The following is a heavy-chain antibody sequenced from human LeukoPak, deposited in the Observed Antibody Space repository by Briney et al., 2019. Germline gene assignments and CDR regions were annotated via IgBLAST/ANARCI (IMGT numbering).Heavy chain of an antibody. D-gene: IGHD3-3*01. CDR3: ARIPEWRNYLDY. V-gene: IGHV3-7*01. Sequence: PGGSLRLSCAASGFTFSNYWMSWVRQAPGKGLEWVANINQDGSEKNYVDSVKGRFTISRDNAKNSLYLQVNSLRAEDTAVYYCARIPEWRNYLDYWGQGTLVTVSS. CDR1: GFTFSNYW. J-gene: IGHJ4*02. CDR2: INQDGSEK.